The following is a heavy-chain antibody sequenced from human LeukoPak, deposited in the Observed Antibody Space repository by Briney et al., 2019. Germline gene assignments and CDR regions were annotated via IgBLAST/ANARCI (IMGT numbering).Heavy chain of an antibody. CDR2: IRSNGVIT. D-gene: IGHD5-24*01. V-gene: IGHV3-23*01. CDR3: VKDDAWVQYQD. Sequence: GGSLRLSCAASGSIFSHHGMNWVRQAPGKGLEWVSGIRSNGVITYYADSVKGRFTISRDNSKNTVDLQMSSLRGEDTAIYYCVKDDAWVQYQDWGQGTLVTVSS. CDR1: GSIFSHHG. J-gene: IGHJ4*02.